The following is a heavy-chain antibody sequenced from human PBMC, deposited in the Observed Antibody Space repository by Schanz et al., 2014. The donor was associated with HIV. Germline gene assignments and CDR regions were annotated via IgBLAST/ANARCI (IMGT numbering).Heavy chain of an antibody. CDR2: INPKSGDT. CDR3: ARDFTMLTCPDY. V-gene: IGHV1-2*02. Sequence: QVQLVQSGAEVKKPGASVKVSCKASGYTFTSYDINWVRQATGQGLEWIGWINPKSGDTNYAQKFQGRVTMTRDTSISTAYMELSRLRSDDTAVYYCARDFTMLTCPDYWGQGTLVAVSS. CDR1: GYTFTSYD. J-gene: IGHJ4*02. D-gene: IGHD3-9*01.